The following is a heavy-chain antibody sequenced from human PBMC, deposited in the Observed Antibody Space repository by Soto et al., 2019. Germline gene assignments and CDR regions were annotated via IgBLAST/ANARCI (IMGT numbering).Heavy chain of an antibody. V-gene: IGHV1-18*01. Sequence: QVQLVQSGAEVKKPGASVKVSCKASGYTFTSYGISWVRQAPGQGLEWMGWISAYNGNTNYAQKLQGRVTMTTDPSTSTAYMELRSLRSDDTAVYYCARDSSPYGDYVGFDYWGQGTLVTVSS. D-gene: IGHD4-17*01. J-gene: IGHJ4*02. CDR2: ISAYNGNT. CDR3: ARDSSPYGDYVGFDY. CDR1: GYTFTSYG.